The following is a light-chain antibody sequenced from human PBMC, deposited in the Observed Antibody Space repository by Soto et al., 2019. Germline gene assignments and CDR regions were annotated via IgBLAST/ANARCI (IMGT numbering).Light chain of an antibody. CDR3: QAWDSSTANYV. V-gene: IGLV3-1*01. J-gene: IGLJ1*01. Sequence: SYELTQPPSVSVSPGQTASITCSGDKLGDKYACWYQQKPGQSPVLVIYQDSKRPSGIPERFSGSISGNTATLTISGTQAMDEADYYCQAWDSSTANYVFGTGTKLTVL. CDR2: QDS. CDR1: KLGDKY.